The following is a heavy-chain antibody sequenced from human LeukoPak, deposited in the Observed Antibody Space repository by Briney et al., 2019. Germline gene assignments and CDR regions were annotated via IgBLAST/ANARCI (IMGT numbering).Heavy chain of an antibody. CDR2: IYYSGST. Sequence: SETLSLTCTVSGGSISSGGYYWSWIRQHPGKGLEWIGYIYYSGSTYYNPSLKSRVTISVDTSKNQFSLKLGSVTAADTAVYYCARRLYGSGSPAPPVGYYMDVWGKGTTVTVSS. D-gene: IGHD3-10*01. CDR1: GGSISSGGYY. CDR3: ARRLYGSGSPAPPVGYYMDV. V-gene: IGHV4-31*03. J-gene: IGHJ6*03.